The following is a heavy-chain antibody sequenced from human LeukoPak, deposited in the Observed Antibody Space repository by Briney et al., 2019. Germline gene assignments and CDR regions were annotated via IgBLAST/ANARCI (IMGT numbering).Heavy chain of an antibody. CDR3: ARVALGSCTDSACYSRTFDI. V-gene: IGHV6-1*01. CDR1: GDSVSGNSIA. Sequence: SQTLSLTCAISGDSVSGNSIAWTWIRQSPSRGLEWLGRTYYRSKWYSDSALSLKGRISINPDTSKNQFSLQLTSVTPEDSAVYYCARVALGSCTDSACYSRTFDIWGQGTMVIVSS. CDR2: TYYRSKWYS. D-gene: IGHD2-15*01. J-gene: IGHJ3*02.